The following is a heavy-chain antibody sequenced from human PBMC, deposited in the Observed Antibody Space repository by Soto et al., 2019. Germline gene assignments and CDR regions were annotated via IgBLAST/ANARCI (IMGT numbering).Heavy chain of an antibody. Sequence: QVQLVESGGGVVQPGRSLRLSCAASGFTFSSYGMHWVRQAPGKGLEWVAVIWYDGSNKYYADSVKGRFTISRDNSKNTXYXXMNSLRAEDTAVYYCARDDFMITFGGVRDYYGMDVWGQGTTVTVSS. CDR1: GFTFSSYG. CDR3: ARDDFMITFGGVRDYYGMDV. V-gene: IGHV3-33*01. J-gene: IGHJ6*02. CDR2: IWYDGSNK. D-gene: IGHD3-16*01.